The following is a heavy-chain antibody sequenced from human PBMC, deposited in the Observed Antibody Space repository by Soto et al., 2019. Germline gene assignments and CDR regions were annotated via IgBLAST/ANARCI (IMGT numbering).Heavy chain of an antibody. J-gene: IGHJ4*02. CDR3: ARGGIKGEYSSSSVGY. V-gene: IGHV3-33*01. CDR1: GFTFSSYG. D-gene: IGHD6-6*01. Sequence: QVQLVESGGGVVQPGRSLRLSCAASGFTFSSYGMHWVRQAPGKGLEWVAVIWYDGSNKYYADSVKGRFTISRDNSKNTLYLQMNSLRAEDTAVCYCARGGIKGEYSSSSVGYWGQGTLVTVSS. CDR2: IWYDGSNK.